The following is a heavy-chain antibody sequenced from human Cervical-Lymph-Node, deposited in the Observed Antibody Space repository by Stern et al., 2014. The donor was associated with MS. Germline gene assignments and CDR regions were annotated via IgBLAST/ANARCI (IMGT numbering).Heavy chain of an antibody. D-gene: IGHD3-9*01. V-gene: IGHV3-33*06. CDR3: AKEHARYDILTGPMDY. CDR1: GFTFSSYG. CDR2: IWYDGSNK. Sequence: QVQLVESGGDVVQPGRSLRLSCAASGFTFSSYGMHWVRQAPGKGLEWVALIWYDGSNKYYRDSVRGRFTISRDNSKNTFYLQMNSLRAEDTAVYYCAKEHARYDILTGPMDYWGQGTLVTVSS. J-gene: IGHJ4*02.